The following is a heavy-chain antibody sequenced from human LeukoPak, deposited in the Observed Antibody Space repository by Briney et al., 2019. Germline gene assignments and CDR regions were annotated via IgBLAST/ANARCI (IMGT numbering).Heavy chain of an antibody. CDR2: IDPSGSYT. CDR3: ARLRSSWAPALDY. V-gene: IGHV5-10-1*01. D-gene: IGHD6-13*01. CDR1: GYSFTSYW. Sequence: PGESLKISCKGSGYSFTSYWISWVRQMPGKGLEWMGRIDPSGSYTNYSPSFQGHVTISADKSISTAYLQWSSLKASDTAMYYCARLRSSWAPALDYWGQGTLVTVSS. J-gene: IGHJ4*02.